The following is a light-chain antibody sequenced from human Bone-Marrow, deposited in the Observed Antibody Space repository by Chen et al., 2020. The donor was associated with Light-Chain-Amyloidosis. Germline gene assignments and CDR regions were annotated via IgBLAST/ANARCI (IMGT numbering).Light chain of an antibody. Sequence: QSALTQPASVSGSPGQSITISCTGTSSDVGGDNHVSWYPQHPDKAPKLMIYEVTNRPSWVPDRFSGSKSDNTASLTISGLQTEDEADYFCSSYTITNTLVVGSGTRVTVL. CDR1: SSDVGGDNH. V-gene: IGLV2-14*01. J-gene: IGLJ1*01. CDR2: EVT. CDR3: SSYTITNTLV.